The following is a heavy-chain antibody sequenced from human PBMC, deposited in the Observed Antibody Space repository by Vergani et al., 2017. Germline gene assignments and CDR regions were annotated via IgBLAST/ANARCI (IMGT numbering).Heavy chain of an antibody. Sequence: QLQLQESGPGLVKPSETLSLTCTVSGGSISSSSYYWGWIRQPPGKGLEWIGSIYYSGSTYYNPSLKSRVTISVDTSKNQFSLKLSSVTAADTAVYYCARASPEGYCSSTSCYTGDYFDYWGQGTLVTVSS. CDR3: ARASPEGYCSSTSCYTGDYFDY. J-gene: IGHJ4*02. CDR2: IYYSGST. CDR1: GGSISSSSYY. D-gene: IGHD2-2*02. V-gene: IGHV4-39*01.